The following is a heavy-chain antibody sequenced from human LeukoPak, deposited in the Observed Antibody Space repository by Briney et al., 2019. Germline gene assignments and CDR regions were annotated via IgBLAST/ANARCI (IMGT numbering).Heavy chain of an antibody. J-gene: IGHJ4*02. CDR3: ARGATYAYYQDY. V-gene: IGHV3-74*01. Sequence: PGGSLRLSCAASGFTFSSYWMHWVRQAPGKGLVWVSRINTDGSSTSYADSVKGRFTISRDNAKNTLYLQMNSLRAEDTAVYYCARGATYAYYQDYWGQGTLVTDSS. CDR1: GFTFSSYW. CDR2: INTDGSST. D-gene: IGHD1-26*01.